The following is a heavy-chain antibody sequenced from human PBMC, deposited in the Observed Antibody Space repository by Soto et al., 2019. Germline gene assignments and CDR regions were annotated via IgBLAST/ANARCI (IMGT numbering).Heavy chain of an antibody. J-gene: IGHJ5*02. D-gene: IGHD6-13*01. CDR3: AREGVAADDNWFDP. V-gene: IGHV1-69*08. CDR2: IIPILGIA. Sequence: QVQLVQSGAEVKKPGSSVKVSCKASGGTFSSYTISWVRQAPGQGLEWMGRIIPILGIANYAQKFQGRVTITADKSTSTAYMERSSLRSEDTAVYYWAREGVAADDNWFDPWGQGTLVTVSS. CDR1: GGTFSSYT.